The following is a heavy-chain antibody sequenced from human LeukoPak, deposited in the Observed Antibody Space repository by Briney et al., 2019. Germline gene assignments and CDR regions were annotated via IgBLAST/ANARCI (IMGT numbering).Heavy chain of an antibody. V-gene: IGHV1-24*01. CDR1: GYTLTELS. D-gene: IGHD3-10*01. J-gene: IGHJ4*02. Sequence: ASVKVSCKVSGYTLTELSMHWVRQAPGKGLEWMGGFAPEDGETIYAQKFQGRVTMTEDTSTDTAYMELSSLRSEDTAVYYCATGGFMVRGVIIPHWGQGTLVTVSS. CDR3: ATGGFMVRGVIIPH. CDR2: FAPEDGET.